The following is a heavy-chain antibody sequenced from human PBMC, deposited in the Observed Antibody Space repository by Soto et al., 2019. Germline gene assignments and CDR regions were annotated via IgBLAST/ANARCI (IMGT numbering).Heavy chain of an antibody. CDR3: AKDLNYDFWSGTPDAFDI. CDR2: ISGSGGST. V-gene: IGHV3-23*01. CDR1: GFTFSSYA. J-gene: IGHJ3*02. Sequence: GGSLSLSCAASGFTFSSYAMNWVRQAPGKGLEWVSAISGSGGSTYYADSVKGRFTISRDNSKNTLYLQMNSLRAEDTAVYYCAKDLNYDFWSGTPDAFDIWGQGTMVTVSS. D-gene: IGHD3-3*01.